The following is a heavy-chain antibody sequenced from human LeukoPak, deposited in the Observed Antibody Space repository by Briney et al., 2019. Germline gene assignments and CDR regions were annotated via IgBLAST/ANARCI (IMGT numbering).Heavy chain of an antibody. J-gene: IGHJ4*02. Sequence: GGSLRLSCAASGFTFSSYWMSWVRQAPGKGLEWVANIKQDGSEKYYVDSVKGRFTISRDNSKNTLYLQMNSLRAEDTAVYYCARGDCSGGSCYIDYWGQGALVTVSS. CDR1: GFTFSSYW. V-gene: IGHV3-7*01. CDR3: ARGDCSGGSCYIDY. CDR2: IKQDGSEK. D-gene: IGHD2-15*01.